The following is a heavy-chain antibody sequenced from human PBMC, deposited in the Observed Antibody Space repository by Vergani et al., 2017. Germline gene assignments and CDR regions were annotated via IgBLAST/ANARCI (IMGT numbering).Heavy chain of an antibody. CDR1: GGSISSGGYY. CDR3: ARGGSSSWYNWFDP. J-gene: IGHJ5*02. CDR2: IYYSGST. Sequence: QVQLQESGPGLVKPSQTLSLTCTVSGGSISSGGYYWCWIRQHPGKGLEWIGYIYYSGSTYYNPSLKSRVTISVDTSKNQFSLKLSSVTAADTAVYYCARGGSSSWYNWFDPWGQGTLVTVSS. V-gene: IGHV4-31*03. D-gene: IGHD6-13*01.